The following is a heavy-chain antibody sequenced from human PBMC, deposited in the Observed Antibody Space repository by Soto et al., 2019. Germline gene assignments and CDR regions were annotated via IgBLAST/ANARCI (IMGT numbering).Heavy chain of an antibody. V-gene: IGHV3-33*01. D-gene: IGHD1-26*01. CDR3: ARDGVGATTYFGYFDY. CDR2: IWYDGSNK. Sequence: QVQLVESGGGVVQPGRSLRLSCAAPRFIFSGYGMHWVRQAPGKGLEWVAVIWYDGSNKYYADSVKGRFTISRDNSRNTLYLQMNSLRAEDTAVYYCARDGVGATTYFGYFDYWGQGTLVTVYS. J-gene: IGHJ4*02. CDR1: RFIFSGYG.